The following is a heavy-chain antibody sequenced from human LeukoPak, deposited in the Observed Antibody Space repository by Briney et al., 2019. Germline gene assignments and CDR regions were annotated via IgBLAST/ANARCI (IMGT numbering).Heavy chain of an antibody. CDR2: ISSSSTYI. J-gene: IGHJ4*02. CDR3: ARPLSPGEYSYGFDY. D-gene: IGHD5-18*01. CDR1: GITFSSYS. V-gene: IGHV3-21*01. Sequence: GGSLRLPCAATGITFSSYSMNWVRQAPGKGLEWVSSISSSSTYIYYADSVKGRFTISRDNAKNSLYLQMNSLRAEDTAVYYCARPLSPGEYSYGFDYWGQGSLVTVSS.